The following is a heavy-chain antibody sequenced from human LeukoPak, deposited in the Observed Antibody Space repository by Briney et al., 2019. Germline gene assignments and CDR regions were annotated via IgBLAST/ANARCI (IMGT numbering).Heavy chain of an antibody. J-gene: IGHJ4*02. D-gene: IGHD3-22*01. Sequence: GGSLRLSCAASGFTFSSYGMTWVRQAPGKGLEWVSYISSSSSTIYYADSVKGRFTISRDNAKNSLYLQLNSLRAEDTAVYYCAKDPYDISGYYYGPTGGVDYWGQGTLVTVSS. CDR3: AKDPYDISGYYYGPTGGVDY. V-gene: IGHV3-48*01. CDR2: ISSSSSTI. CDR1: GFTFSSYG.